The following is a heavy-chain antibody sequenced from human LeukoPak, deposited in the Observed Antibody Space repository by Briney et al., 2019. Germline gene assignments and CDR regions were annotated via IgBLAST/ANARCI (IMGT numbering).Heavy chain of an antibody. CDR3: ATLTTPGWFNP. CDR1: GGSISSGSYY. CDR2: IYYSGST. V-gene: IGHV4-61*01. Sequence: SETLSLTCTVSGGSISSGSYYWSWIRQPPGKGLEWIGYIYYSGSTYYNPSLKSRVTISVDTSKNQFSLKLSSVTAADTAVYYCATLTTPGWFNPWGQGTLVTVSS. D-gene: IGHD1-1*01. J-gene: IGHJ5*02.